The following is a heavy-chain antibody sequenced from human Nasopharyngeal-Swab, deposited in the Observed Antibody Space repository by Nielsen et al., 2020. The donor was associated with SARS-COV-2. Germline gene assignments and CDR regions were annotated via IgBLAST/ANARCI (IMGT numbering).Heavy chain of an antibody. J-gene: IGHJ6*02. CDR3: ARAPRYYDILTGYYYHYYYGMDV. CDR1: GGTFSSYA. V-gene: IGHV1-69*13. D-gene: IGHD3-9*01. Sequence: SVKVSCKASGGTFSSYAISWVRQAPGQGLEWMGGIIPIFGTANYAQKFQSRVTITADESTSTAYMELSSLRSEDTAVYYCARAPRYYDILTGYYYHYYYGMDVWGQGTTVTVSS. CDR2: IIPIFGTA.